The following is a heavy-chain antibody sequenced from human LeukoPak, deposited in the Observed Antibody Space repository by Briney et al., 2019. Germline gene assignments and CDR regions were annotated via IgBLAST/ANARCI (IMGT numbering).Heavy chain of an antibody. D-gene: IGHD4-17*01. J-gene: IGHJ4*02. Sequence: ASVKVSCKASGYTFTSYYMHWVRQAPGQGLEWMGIINPSGGSTSYAQKFQGRVTMTRDTSTSTVYMELSSLRSEDTAVYYCARAALGSYGDYVGSYIDYWGQGTLVTVSS. CDR1: GYTFTSYY. CDR2: INPSGGST. CDR3: ARAALGSYGDYVGSYIDY. V-gene: IGHV1-46*01.